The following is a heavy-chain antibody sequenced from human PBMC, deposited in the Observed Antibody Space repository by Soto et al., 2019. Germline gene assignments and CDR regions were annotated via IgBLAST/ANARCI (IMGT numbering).Heavy chain of an antibody. D-gene: IGHD3-10*01. J-gene: IGHJ4*02. V-gene: IGHV3-30*18. Sequence: VQLVESGGGVVQPGRSLRLSCAASGFTFTGHGMHWVRQAPGRGLEWVAGISYNGKNAYYADSVKGRFTISRDNSKNTLALQMNSLRAEDTAVYYCAKDDGAGSSAFDNWGQGTLVTVSS. CDR2: ISYNGKNA. CDR1: GFTFTGHG. CDR3: AKDDGAGSSAFDN.